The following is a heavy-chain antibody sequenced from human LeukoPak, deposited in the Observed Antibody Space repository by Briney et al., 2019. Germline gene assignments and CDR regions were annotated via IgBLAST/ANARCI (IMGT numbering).Heavy chain of an antibody. CDR2: IYSGGST. J-gene: IGHJ3*02. D-gene: IGHD1-1*01. Sequence: GGSLRLSCAASGFTVSSNYMSWVRQAAGKGLEWVSVIYSGGSTYYADSVKGRFTISRDNSKNTLYLQMNSLRAEDTAVYYCARDSATTGTTGAFDIWGQGTMVTVSS. CDR1: GFTVSSNY. V-gene: IGHV3-66*02. CDR3: ARDSATTGTTGAFDI.